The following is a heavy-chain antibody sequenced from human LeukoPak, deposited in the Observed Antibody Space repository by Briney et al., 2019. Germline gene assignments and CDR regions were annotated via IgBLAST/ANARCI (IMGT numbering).Heavy chain of an antibody. Sequence: SGGSLRLSCAASGFTVSSNYMSWVRQAPGKGLEWVSVIYSGGSTYYADSVKGRFTISRDNAKNSLYLQMNSLRAEDTALYYCAKSYSSSPHTTEFDYWGQGTLVTVSS. J-gene: IGHJ4*02. CDR3: AKSYSSSPHTTEFDY. CDR2: IYSGGST. D-gene: IGHD6-6*01. CDR1: GFTVSSNY. V-gene: IGHV3-53*05.